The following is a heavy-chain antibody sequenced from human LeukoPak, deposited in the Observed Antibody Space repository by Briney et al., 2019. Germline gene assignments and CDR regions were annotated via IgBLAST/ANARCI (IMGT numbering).Heavy chain of an antibody. D-gene: IGHD3-3*01. CDR2: ISYDGSNK. J-gene: IGHJ6*02. CDR3: AREGYDFWSGYHQYYYYGMDV. V-gene: IGHV3-30*04. CDR1: GFTFSSYA. Sequence: GRSLRLSCAASGFTFSSYAMHWVRQAPGKGLEWVAVISYDGSNKYYADSVKGRFTISRDNSKNTLYLQMNSLRAEDTAVYYCAREGYDFWSGYHQYYYYGMDVWGQGTTVTVSS.